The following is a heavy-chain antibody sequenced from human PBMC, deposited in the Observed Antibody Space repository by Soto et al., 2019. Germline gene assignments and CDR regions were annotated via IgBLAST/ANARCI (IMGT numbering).Heavy chain of an antibody. CDR1: GFTCTRYS. CDR3: ARESEDLTSNFDY. Sequence: LRLSCAASGFTCTRYSMNWVRQAPGKGLEWVSSISSTTNYIYYGDSMKGRFTISRDNAKNSLYLEMNSLRAEDTAVYYCARESEDLTSNFDYWGQGTLVTVSS. CDR2: ISSTTNYI. J-gene: IGHJ4*02. V-gene: IGHV3-21*06.